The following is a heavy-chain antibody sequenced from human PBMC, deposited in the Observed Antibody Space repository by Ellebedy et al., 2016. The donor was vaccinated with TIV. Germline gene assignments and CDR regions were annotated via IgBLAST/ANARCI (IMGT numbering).Heavy chain of an antibody. J-gene: IGHJ6*02. V-gene: IGHV1-69*10. CDR1: GGTFSSYG. D-gene: IGHD2-2*01. CDR2: IIPILGKA. Sequence: AASVKVSCKASGGTFSSYGISWVRQAPGQGLEWMGGIIPILGKANYAQKFQGRVTITADESTYTAYMELSSLRSEDTAVYYCATGTDIVVVPAAMRRAGYYYYGMDVWGQGTTVTVSS. CDR3: ATGTDIVVVPAAMRRAGYYYYGMDV.